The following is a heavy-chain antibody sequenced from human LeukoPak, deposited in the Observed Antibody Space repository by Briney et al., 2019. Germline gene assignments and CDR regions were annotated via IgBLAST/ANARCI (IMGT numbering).Heavy chain of an antibody. CDR1: GFTFSSYW. V-gene: IGHV3-74*01. D-gene: IGHD1-26*01. CDR2: INSDGSTT. CDR3: ARRYSGSYRVDY. Sequence: GGSLRLSCAASGFTFSSYWMHWVRHAPGKGLVWVSRINSDGSTTTYADSVKGRFTISRDNAKNTLYLQMNSLRAEDTAVYYCARRYSGSYRVDYWGQGTLVTVSS. J-gene: IGHJ4*02.